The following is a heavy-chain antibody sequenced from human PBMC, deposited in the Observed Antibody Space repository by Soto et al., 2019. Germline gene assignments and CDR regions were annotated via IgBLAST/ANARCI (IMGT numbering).Heavy chain of an antibody. CDR1: GGSINSSGYY. V-gene: IGHV4-39*07. CDR3: ARVASNGWCFYV. Sequence: PSETLSLTCTVSGGSINSSGYYWGWIRQPPGKGLEWIGSLYFGGTTNYNPSLKSRVTISVDTSKNQFSLRLYSVTAADTAVYYGARVASNGWCFYVWGRGTLVTVSS. J-gene: IGHJ2*01. CDR2: LYFGGTT.